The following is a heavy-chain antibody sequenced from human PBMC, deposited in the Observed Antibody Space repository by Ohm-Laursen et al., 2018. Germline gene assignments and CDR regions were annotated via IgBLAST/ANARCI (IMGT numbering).Heavy chain of an antibody. CDR1: GYTFTSYD. D-gene: IGHD6-6*01. CDR3: ACRSSSSGFDY. Sequence: SVKVSCKASGYTFTSYDINWVRQATGQGLEWMGWMNPNSGNTGYAQKFQGRVTITRDTSTSTVYMELSSLRSEDTAVYYCACRSSSSGFDYWGQGTLVTVSP. J-gene: IGHJ4*02. V-gene: IGHV1-8*01. CDR2: MNPNSGNT.